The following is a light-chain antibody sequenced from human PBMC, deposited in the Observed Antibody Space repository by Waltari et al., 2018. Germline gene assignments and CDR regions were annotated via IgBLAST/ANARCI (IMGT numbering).Light chain of an antibody. CDR2: DAS. J-gene: IGKJ1*01. CDR1: QSVSSQ. CDR3: QQCNNSPPT. V-gene: IGKV3-11*01. Sequence: IVLTQSPATLSLSPGEGATRSCRASQSVSSQLVWYQQKRGQAPRLLIYDASNRATGIPARFSGSGSGTDFTLTISSLEPEDFAVYYCQQCNNSPPTFGQGTKVEIK.